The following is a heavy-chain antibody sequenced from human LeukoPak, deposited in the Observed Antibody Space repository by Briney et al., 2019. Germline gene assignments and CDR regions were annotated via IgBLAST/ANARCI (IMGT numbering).Heavy chain of an antibody. CDR1: GFTFSSYE. J-gene: IGHJ6*03. D-gene: IGHD6-19*01. CDR3: ARGDSSGWYRVMDV. CDR2: ISSSGSTI. Sequence: GGSLRLSCGASGFTFSSYELNWVRHAPGKGREWVSYISSSGSTIYYADSVKGRFTISRDNAKNSLYLQMNSLRAEDTAVYYCARGDSSGWYRVMDVWGKGTTVTISS. V-gene: IGHV3-48*03.